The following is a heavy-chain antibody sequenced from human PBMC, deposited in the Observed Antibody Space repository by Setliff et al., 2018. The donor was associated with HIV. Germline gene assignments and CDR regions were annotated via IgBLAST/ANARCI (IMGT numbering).Heavy chain of an antibody. CDR3: TTDSHIGGTWHYFDK. CDR2: ISYDETKK. J-gene: IGHJ4*02. V-gene: IGHV3-30*14. Sequence: GGSLRLSCGASGFSFSSYAMHWVRQASGRGLEWVAVISYDETKKYYADSVKGRFTISRDNSRNIVYLQMYSLRIEDTAVYYCTTDSHIGGTWHYFDKWGQGALVTVSS. CDR1: GFSFSSYA. D-gene: IGHD2-21*01.